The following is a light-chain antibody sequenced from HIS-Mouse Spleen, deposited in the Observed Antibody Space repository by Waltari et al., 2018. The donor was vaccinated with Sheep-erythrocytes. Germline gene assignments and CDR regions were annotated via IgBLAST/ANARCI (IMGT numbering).Light chain of an antibody. V-gene: IGKV1-8*01. Sequence: AIRMTQSPSSFSASTGDRVTITCRASQGISSYLAWYQQKPGKAPKLLSYAASTLQSRVPSRFSGSGSGTDFTLTISCLQSEDFATYYCQQYYSYPPTFGQGTKVEIK. J-gene: IGKJ1*01. CDR1: QGISSY. CDR3: QQYYSYPPT. CDR2: AAS.